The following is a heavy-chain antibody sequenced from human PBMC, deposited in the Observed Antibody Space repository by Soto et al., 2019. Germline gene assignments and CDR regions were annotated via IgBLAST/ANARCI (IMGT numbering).Heavy chain of an antibody. V-gene: IGHV5-51*01. D-gene: IGHD3-3*01. J-gene: IGHJ6*02. CDR3: ARLGFNYDFLSGYYKVQHYYGIDG. CDR2: IYPGDSDT. CDR1: GYKVSTWHNFTSYW. Sequence: GESLKISCMGSGYKVSTWHNFTSYWIAWVRQVPGEGLEWMGIIYPGDSDTRYSPSFQGQVTISADKSINSVYLQWSSLKASDTATYYCARLGFNYDFLSGYYKVQHYYGIDGWGQGNTVTVS.